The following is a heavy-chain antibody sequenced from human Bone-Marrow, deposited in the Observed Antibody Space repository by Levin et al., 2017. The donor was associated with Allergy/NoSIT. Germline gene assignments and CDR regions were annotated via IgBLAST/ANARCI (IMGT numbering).Heavy chain of an antibody. D-gene: IGHD3/OR15-3a*01. CDR2: IYPGDSDI. Sequence: VASVKVSCKASEYSFTRYWIGWVRQMPGKGLEWMGIIYPGDSDITYSPSFQGQVTISADKSLSTAYLQWSSLKASDTAMYYCARWRTGYPQYYFDYWGQGTLVTVSS. CDR3: ARWRTGYPQYYFDY. J-gene: IGHJ4*02. V-gene: IGHV5-51*01. CDR1: EYSFTRYW.